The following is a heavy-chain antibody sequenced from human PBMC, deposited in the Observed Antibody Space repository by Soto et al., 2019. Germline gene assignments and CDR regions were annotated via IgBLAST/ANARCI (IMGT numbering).Heavy chain of an antibody. D-gene: IGHD3-16*01. Sequence: EVPLLESGGGLVQPGGSLRLSCAASGFSFSSYAMSWVRQGPGKGLEWVSAISGSGSASYFADSVKGRFTISRDNSKKTLSLQMNSLTAEDMAVYYCATGGGYGGHGRLDRWGQGTLVSVSS. CDR1: GFSFSSYA. J-gene: IGHJ4*02. V-gene: IGHV3-23*01. CDR3: ATGGGYGGHGRLDR. CDR2: ISGSGSAS.